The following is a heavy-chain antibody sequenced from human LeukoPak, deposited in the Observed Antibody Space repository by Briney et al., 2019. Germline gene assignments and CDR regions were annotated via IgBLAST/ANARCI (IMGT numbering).Heavy chain of an antibody. CDR2: ISGSGESI. Sequence: GGSLRLSCAASGFTFSTCAMAWVRQTPTKGLEWVSAISGSGESIHYTDSVKGRFTISRDNSKNTLSLQMNSLRGEDTAVYFCAKANIVATRAYEYWGQGTLVTVSS. CDR3: AKANIVATRAYEY. D-gene: IGHD5-12*01. CDR1: GFTFSTCA. J-gene: IGHJ4*02. V-gene: IGHV3-23*01.